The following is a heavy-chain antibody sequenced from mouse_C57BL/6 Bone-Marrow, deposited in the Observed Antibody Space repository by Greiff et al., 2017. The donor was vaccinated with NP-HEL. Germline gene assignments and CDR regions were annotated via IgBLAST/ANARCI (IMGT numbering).Heavy chain of an antibody. V-gene: IGHV5-6*01. Sequence: EVKLMESGGDLVKPGGSLKLSCAASGFTFSSYGMSWVRQTPDKRLEWVATISSGGSYTYYPDSVKGRFTLSRDNAKNTLYLQMSSLKSENTAMYDCASPYDYDVAWFAYGGQGTLVTVSA. CDR1: GFTFSSYG. D-gene: IGHD2-4*01. J-gene: IGHJ3*01. CDR3: ASPYDYDVAWFAY. CDR2: ISSGGSYT.